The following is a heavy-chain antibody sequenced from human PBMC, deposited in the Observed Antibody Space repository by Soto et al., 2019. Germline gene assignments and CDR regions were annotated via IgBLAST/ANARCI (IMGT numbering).Heavy chain of an antibody. V-gene: IGHV4-39*01. Sequence: GTLSLTCTVSGGSISGSSYYWGWIRQPPGKGLEWIGSIYYSGSTYYNPSLKSRVTISVDTSKNQFSLKLSSVTAADTAVYYCASRLAARHEITYYYYGMDVWGQGTTVTVSS. D-gene: IGHD6-6*01. CDR1: GGSISGSSYY. J-gene: IGHJ6*02. CDR2: IYYSGST. CDR3: ASRLAARHEITYYYYGMDV.